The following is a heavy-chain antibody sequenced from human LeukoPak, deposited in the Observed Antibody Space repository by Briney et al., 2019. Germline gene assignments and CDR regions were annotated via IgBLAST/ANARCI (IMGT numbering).Heavy chain of an antibody. V-gene: IGHV3-7*01. CDR2: IKQDESEK. Sequence: GGSLRLSCAASGFTFSSYWMSWVRQAPGKGLEWVANIKQDESEKYYVDSVKGRFTISRDNAKNSLYLQMNSLRAEDTAVYYCASIAVAGPNAFDIWGQGTMVTVSS. CDR1: GFTFSSYW. CDR3: ASIAVAGPNAFDI. D-gene: IGHD6-19*01. J-gene: IGHJ3*02.